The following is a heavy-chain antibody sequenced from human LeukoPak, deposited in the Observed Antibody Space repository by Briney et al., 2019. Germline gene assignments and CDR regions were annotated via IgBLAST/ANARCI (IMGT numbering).Heavy chain of an antibody. D-gene: IGHD6-13*01. V-gene: IGHV1-2*02. CDR3: ASGEQQLNAFDY. Sequence: APVKVSCKASGYTFTGYYMHWVRQAPGQGLEWMGWINPNSGCTNYAQKFQGRVTMTRDTSISTAYMELSSLRSEDTAVYYCASGEQQLNAFDYWGQGTLVTVSS. CDR1: GYTFTGYY. CDR2: INPNSGCT. J-gene: IGHJ4*02.